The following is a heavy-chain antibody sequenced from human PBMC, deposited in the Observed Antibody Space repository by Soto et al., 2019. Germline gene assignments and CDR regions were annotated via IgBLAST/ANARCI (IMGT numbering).Heavy chain of an antibody. CDR2: INPSGGST. CDR3: ARDRLVGVYCSGGSCYTRDNWFDP. J-gene: IGHJ5*02. Sequence: GASVKVSCQASGYTFTSYYMHWVRQAPGQGLEWMGIINPSGGSTSYAQKFQGRVTMTRDTSTSTVYMELSSLRSEDTAVYYCARDRLVGVYCSGGSCYTRDNWFDPWGQGTLVTVSS. V-gene: IGHV1-46*01. D-gene: IGHD2-15*01. CDR1: GYTFTSYY.